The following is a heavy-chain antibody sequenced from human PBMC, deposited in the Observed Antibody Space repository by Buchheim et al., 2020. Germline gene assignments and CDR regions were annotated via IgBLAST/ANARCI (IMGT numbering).Heavy chain of an antibody. CDR1: GLTFSSYG. CDR2: ISYDGSNK. J-gene: IGHJ6*02. D-gene: IGHD1-20*01. CDR3: AKSLITGLYYYYGMDV. Sequence: QVQLVESGGGVVQPGRSLRLSCAASGLTFSSYGMHWVRQAPGKGLEWVAVISYDGSNKYYADSVKGRFNISRDNSKNKRYLQMNSLRSEDTAVYYCAKSLITGLYYYYGMDVWGQGTT. V-gene: IGHV3-30*18.